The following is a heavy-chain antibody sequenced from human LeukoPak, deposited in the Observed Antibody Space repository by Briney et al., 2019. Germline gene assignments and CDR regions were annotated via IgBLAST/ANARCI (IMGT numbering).Heavy chain of an antibody. CDR1: GGSISGTNW. CDR3: AREGGFYRPLDY. D-gene: IGHD3-3*01. J-gene: IGHJ4*02. Sequence: PSETLSLTCGVSGGSISGTNWWTWVRQPPGKGLGWIGEVHLDGRTNYNPSLKSRLIMSVDLPENHISLKLTSVTAADTAVYYCAREGGFYRPLDYSGQGTLVTVSS. V-gene: IGHV4-4*02. CDR2: VHLDGRT.